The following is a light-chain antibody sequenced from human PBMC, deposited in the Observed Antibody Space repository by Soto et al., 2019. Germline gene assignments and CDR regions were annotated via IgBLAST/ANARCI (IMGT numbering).Light chain of an antibody. CDR3: LQDHNYPLT. CDR1: QDIRSD. V-gene: IGKV1-6*01. Sequence: AIQMTQFPSSLFASVGDRVPITCRASQDIRSDLGWYQQRPGKAPKRLIYATSSLQSGVPSRFSGSGSGTDFTLTISSLQPEDFATYYCLQDHNYPLTFGGGTKVDIK. J-gene: IGKJ4*01. CDR2: ATS.